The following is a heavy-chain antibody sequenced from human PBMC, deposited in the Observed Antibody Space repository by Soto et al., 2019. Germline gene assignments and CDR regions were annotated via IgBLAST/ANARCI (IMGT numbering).Heavy chain of an antibody. CDR3: ARAHYYDSSGYYPPAFDI. D-gene: IGHD3-22*01. CDR2: INAGNGNT. CDR1: GYTFPSYA. Sequence: ASVKVSCKASGYTFPSYAMHWVRQAPGQRLEWMGWINAGNGNTKYSQRLQGRVTITRDTSASTAYMELSSLRSEDTAVYYCARAHYYDSSGYYPPAFDIWGQGTMVTVSS. V-gene: IGHV1-3*01. J-gene: IGHJ3*02.